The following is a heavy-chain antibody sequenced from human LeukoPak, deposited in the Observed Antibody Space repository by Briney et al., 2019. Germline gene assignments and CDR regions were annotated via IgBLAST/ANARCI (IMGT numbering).Heavy chain of an antibody. D-gene: IGHD6-19*01. J-gene: IGHJ5*02. CDR2: ISGGGERT. CDR1: GLVFSNTA. V-gene: IGHV3-23*01. CDR3: GKDGGQYSSGPEFDP. Sequence: PGGSLRLSCAASGLVFSNTAMNWARQSPGRGLEWVSAISGGGERTFYADSVKGGFTISRDNSKNMVYLQMNSLRADDTAIYYCGKDGGQYSSGPEFDPRGQGALVTVPS.